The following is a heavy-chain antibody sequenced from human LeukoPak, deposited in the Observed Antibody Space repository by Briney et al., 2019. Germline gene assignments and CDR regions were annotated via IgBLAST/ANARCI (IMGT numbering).Heavy chain of an antibody. CDR3: ARSPHILTGENFDY. D-gene: IGHD3-9*01. CDR2: INPNSGGT. CDR1: GYTFTGYY. V-gene: IGHV1-2*02. J-gene: IGHJ4*02. Sequence: ASVKVSCKASGYTFTGYYMHWVRQAPGQGLEWMGWINPNSGGTNYAQKFQDRVTMTRDTSITTAYMELSRLRFDNTALYYCARSPHILTGENFDYWGQGTLVTVSS.